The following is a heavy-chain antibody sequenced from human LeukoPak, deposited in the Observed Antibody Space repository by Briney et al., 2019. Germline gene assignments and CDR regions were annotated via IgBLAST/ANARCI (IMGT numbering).Heavy chain of an antibody. CDR3: ARSPPHYYDSSGPDY. CDR1: GGTFSSYA. CDR2: IIPIFGTA. V-gene: IGHV1-69*13. J-gene: IGHJ4*02. D-gene: IGHD3-22*01. Sequence: GASVKVSCKASGGTFSSYAISWVRQAPGQGLEWMGGIIPIFGTANYAQRFQGRVTITADESTSTAYMELSSLRSEDTAVYYCARSPPHYYDSSGPDYWGQGTLVTVSS.